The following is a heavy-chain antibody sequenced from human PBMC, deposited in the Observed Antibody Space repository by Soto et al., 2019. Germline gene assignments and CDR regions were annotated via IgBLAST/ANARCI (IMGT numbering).Heavy chain of an antibody. J-gene: IGHJ5*02. CDR3: AKDPEQQLFRFDP. D-gene: IGHD6-13*01. CDR1: GFSVSNNY. V-gene: IGHV3-66*03. CDR2: IWTGGTT. Sequence: EVQLVDSGGGLIQPGGSLRLSCAASGFSVSNNYMSWVRQAPGKGLEWVSVIWTGGTTAYADSVKGRFTISRDTSKNTLYLQMNSLRAEDTAVYYCAKDPEQQLFRFDPWGQGTLVTVSS.